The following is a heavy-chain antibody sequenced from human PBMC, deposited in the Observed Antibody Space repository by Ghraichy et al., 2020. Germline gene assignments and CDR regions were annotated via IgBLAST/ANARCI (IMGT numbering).Heavy chain of an antibody. CDR3: ARHWVGAYY. V-gene: IGHV4-39*01. CDR2: IYYSGST. J-gene: IGHJ4*02. CDR1: GGSISSSSYY. D-gene: IGHD1-26*01. Sequence: SETLSLTCTVSGGSISSSSYYWGWIRQPPGKGLEWIGSIYYSGSTYYNPSLKSRVTISVDTSKNQFSLKLSSVTAADTAVYYCARHWVGAYYWGQGTLVTVSS.